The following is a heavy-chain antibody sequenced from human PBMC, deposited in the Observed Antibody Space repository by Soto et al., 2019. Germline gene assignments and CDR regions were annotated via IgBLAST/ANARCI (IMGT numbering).Heavy chain of an antibody. CDR2: IKSKTDGGTT. Sequence: EVQLVESGGGLVKPGGSLRLSCAASGFTFSNAWMSWVRQAPGKGLEWVGRIKSKTDGGTTDYAAPVKGRFTISRDDSKNTLYLQMNSLKTEDTAVYYCTALPAAMVYFDYWGQGTLVTVSP. J-gene: IGHJ4*02. V-gene: IGHV3-15*01. CDR1: GFTFSNAW. CDR3: TALPAAMVYFDY. D-gene: IGHD2-2*01.